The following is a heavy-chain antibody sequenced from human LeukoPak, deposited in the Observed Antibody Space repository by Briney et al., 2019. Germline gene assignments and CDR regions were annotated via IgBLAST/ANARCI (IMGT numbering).Heavy chain of an antibody. Sequence: SETLSLTCAVSGYSISSGYYRGWIRQPPGKGLEWIGSIYHSGSTYYNPSLKSRVTISVDTSKNQFSLKLSSVTAADTAVYYCAREVVVSMNIDYWGQGTLVTVSS. D-gene: IGHD2-21*01. V-gene: IGHV4-38-2*02. CDR1: GYSISSGYY. J-gene: IGHJ4*02. CDR3: AREVVVSMNIDY. CDR2: IYHSGST.